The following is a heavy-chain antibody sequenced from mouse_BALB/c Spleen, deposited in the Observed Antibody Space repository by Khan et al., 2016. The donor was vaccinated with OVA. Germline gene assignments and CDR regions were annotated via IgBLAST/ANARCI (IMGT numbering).Heavy chain of an antibody. CDR3: ARGDYYCSSSFAY. J-gene: IGHJ3*01. CDR2: ISCYNGST. CDR1: GYSFTGYY. D-gene: IGHD1-1*01. Sequence: LVKTGASVKISCKASGYSFTGYYMHWVKQSHGKSLEWIGYISCYNGSTTYNQKFKGKATFTVDTSSSTVYMQFNSLTSEDSAVYSCARGDYYCSSSFAYWGQGTLVTVSA. V-gene: IGHV1S34*01.